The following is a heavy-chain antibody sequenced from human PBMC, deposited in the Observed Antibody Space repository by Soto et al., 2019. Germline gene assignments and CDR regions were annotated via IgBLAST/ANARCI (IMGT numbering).Heavy chain of an antibody. Sequence: SETLSLTCTFSGGSISSYYWSLIRQPTGKGLEWIGYIYYSGSTNYNPSLKSRVTISVDTSKNQFSLKLSSVTAADTAVYYCARRDYDILTGYSNFDYWGQGTLVTVSS. CDR1: GGSISSYY. D-gene: IGHD3-9*01. J-gene: IGHJ4*02. CDR2: IYYSGST. V-gene: IGHV4-59*08. CDR3: ARRDYDILTGYSNFDY.